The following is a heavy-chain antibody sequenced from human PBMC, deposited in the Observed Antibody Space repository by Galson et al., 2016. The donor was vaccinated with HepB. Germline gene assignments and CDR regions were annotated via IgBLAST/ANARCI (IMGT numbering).Heavy chain of an antibody. V-gene: IGHV3-30*18. J-gene: IGHJ6*02. Sequence: WVRQAPGKGLEWVAVISYAGSNKYYADSVKGRFTISRDNSKNTLFLQMNSLRAEDTAVYYCAKEPAPVGSYGVYYYYGMDVWGQGTTVTVSS. D-gene: IGHD1-26*01. CDR2: ISYAGSNK. CDR3: AKEPAPVGSYGVYYYYGMDV.